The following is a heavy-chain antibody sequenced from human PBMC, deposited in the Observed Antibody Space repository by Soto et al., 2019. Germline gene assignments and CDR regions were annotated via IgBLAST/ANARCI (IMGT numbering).Heavy chain of an antibody. Sequence: QVQLVESGGGVVQPGRSLRLSCAASGFTFSSYGMHWVRQAPGKGLEWVAAISYDGSNKYYADSVKGRFSIARDNSNNPVYLQMNSLRAEDTAVYYCARAGDILTGYYQYYYYYGMDVWGQGTTVTVSS. V-gene: IGHV3-30*03. CDR2: ISYDGSNK. J-gene: IGHJ6*02. D-gene: IGHD3-9*01. CDR3: ARAGDILTGYYQYYYYYGMDV. CDR1: GFTFSSYG.